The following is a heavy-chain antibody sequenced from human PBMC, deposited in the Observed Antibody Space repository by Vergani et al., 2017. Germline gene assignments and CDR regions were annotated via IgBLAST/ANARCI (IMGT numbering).Heavy chain of an antibody. D-gene: IGHD3-9*01. CDR2: IYSTGST. CDR1: GGSFNTYY. V-gene: IGHV4-59*13. J-gene: IGHJ6*02. Sequence: QVQLEESGPGLVKPSETLSLTCTVSGGSFNTYYWSWIRQSLGKGLEWIGYIYSTGSTNYNPSLNSRVTMPVDTSKNQFSLKLRSVTAADTAVYFCARVMYRDEASTGYRLEEMDNWGQGTTVTISS. CDR3: ARVMYRDEASTGYRLEEMDN.